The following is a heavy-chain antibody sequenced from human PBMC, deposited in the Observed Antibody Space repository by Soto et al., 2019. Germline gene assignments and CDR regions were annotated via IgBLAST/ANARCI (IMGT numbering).Heavy chain of an antibody. V-gene: IGHV1-69*14. CDR1: GGTFSTSS. D-gene: IGHD4-17*01. CDR3: ARGHEYGGNADAFEI. CDR2: ILPIFGTA. J-gene: IGHJ3*02. Sequence: QVQMVQSGAEVKKTGSSVKVSCKASGGTFSTSSINWLRQAPGQRPKWRGKILPIFGTADYAQKFQDRVTTPPDKSTDTASMELRSLFSEDTGVYYCARGHEYGGNADAFEIWGQGRVVTVSS.